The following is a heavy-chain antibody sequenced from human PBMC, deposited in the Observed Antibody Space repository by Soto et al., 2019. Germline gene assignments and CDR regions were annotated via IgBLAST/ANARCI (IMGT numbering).Heavy chain of an antibody. J-gene: IGHJ4*02. D-gene: IGHD5-18*01. CDR1: GGSVSSGSDY. CDR2: IYYRGST. CDR3: ARGLQLWTLDY. V-gene: IGHV4-61*01. Sequence: QVQLQESGPGLVKPSETQSLTCTVSGGSVSSGSDYWSWIRQPPGKGLEWIGYIYYRGSTNYNPSLKSRVTISLDASKNQFSLKLSSVTAADTAVYYCARGLQLWTLDYWGQGTLVTVSS.